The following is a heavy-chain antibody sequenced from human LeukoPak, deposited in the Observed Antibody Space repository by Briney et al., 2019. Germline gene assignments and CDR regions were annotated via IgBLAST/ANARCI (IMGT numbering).Heavy chain of an antibody. V-gene: IGHV1-18*01. CDR3: ARSVGMTYNYDY. CDR1: GYTFTSYG. CDR2: ISAYNGNT. Sequence: ASVKVSCKASGYTFTSYGISWVRQAPGQGLEWMGWISAYNGNTNYAQKFQGRVTMTRDTSISTAYMELSRLRSDDTAVYYCARSVGMTYNYDYWGQGTLVTVSS. J-gene: IGHJ4*02. D-gene: IGHD1-26*01.